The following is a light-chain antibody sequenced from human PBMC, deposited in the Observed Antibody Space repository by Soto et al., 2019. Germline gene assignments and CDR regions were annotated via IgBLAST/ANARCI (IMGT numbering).Light chain of an antibody. J-gene: IGKJ5*01. CDR2: GAS. CDR1: QSVRST. V-gene: IGKV3-15*01. CDR3: QQYDDWPIT. Sequence: EVVLTHSPATLSVSPGERATLSCRASQSVRSTLAWYQEKPGQAPRLLIYGASTRATGIPARFSGSGSGTEFTLTISSLQSEDFAVYYCQQYDDWPITFGQGTRLEIK.